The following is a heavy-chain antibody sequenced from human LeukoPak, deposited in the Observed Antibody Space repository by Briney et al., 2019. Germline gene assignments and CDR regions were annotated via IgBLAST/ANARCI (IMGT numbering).Heavy chain of an antibody. CDR3: ARGPYYDSSGYPY. CDR1: GGSISSYY. Sequence: SEALSLTCTVSGGSISSYYWSWIRQPPGKGLEWIGELNHSGSTNYNPSLKSRVTISIDTSKNQFSLKLSSVTAADTAVYYCARGPYYDSSGYPYWGRGTLVTVSS. CDR2: LNHSGST. D-gene: IGHD3-22*01. J-gene: IGHJ4*02. V-gene: IGHV4-34*01.